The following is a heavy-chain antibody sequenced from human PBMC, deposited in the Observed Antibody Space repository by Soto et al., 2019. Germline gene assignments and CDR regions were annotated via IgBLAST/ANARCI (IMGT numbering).Heavy chain of an antibody. Sequence: EVQLVESGGGLVKPGGSLRLSCAASGFTFSKAWINWVRQAPAKELEWVGHVKSKTHGGKTDYAEPVKGKFAISRDDSNNMMYLQMNSLKIEDTAVYYCTTDSYTTIIIVRFDYWVHGTLVTVS. CDR2: VKSKTHGGKT. J-gene: IGHJ4*01. V-gene: IGHV3-15*07. CDR3: TTDSYTTIIIVRFDY. CDR1: GFTFSKAW. D-gene: IGHD3-22*01.